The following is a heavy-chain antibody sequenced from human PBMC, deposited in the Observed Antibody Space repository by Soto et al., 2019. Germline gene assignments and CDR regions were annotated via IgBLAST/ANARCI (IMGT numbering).Heavy chain of an antibody. V-gene: IGHV3-48*02. CDR1: GFTFSSYS. CDR3: ARDPPSSNYDSSGYHPEYFQH. D-gene: IGHD3-22*01. CDR2: ISSSSSTI. Sequence: GGSLRLSCAASGFTFSSYSMNWVRQAPGKGLEWVSYISSSSSTIYYADSVKGRFTISRDNAKNSLYLQMNSLRDEDTAVYYCARDPPSSNYDSSGYHPEYFQHWGQGTLVT. J-gene: IGHJ1*01.